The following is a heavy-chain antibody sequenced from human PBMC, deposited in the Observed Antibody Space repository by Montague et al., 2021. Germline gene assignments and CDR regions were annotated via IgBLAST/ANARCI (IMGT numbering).Heavy chain of an antibody. V-gene: IGHV5-51*01. D-gene: IGHD6-13*01. J-gene: IGHJ4*02. CDR2: IFPDDSDT. CDR1: GYSFAPYW. CDR3: ARRSSTWPLYYYDY. Sequence: QSGAEVKKPGESLRISCKASGYSFAPYWIGWVRQMPGKGLEWMGIIFPDDSDTKYGPSFQGQVNIPADKSISTAYLQWTSLKASDSAMYYCARRSSTWPLYYYDYWGQGARVIVS.